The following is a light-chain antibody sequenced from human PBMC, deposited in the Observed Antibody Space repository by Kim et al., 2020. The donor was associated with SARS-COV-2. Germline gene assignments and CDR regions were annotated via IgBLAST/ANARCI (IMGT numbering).Light chain of an antibody. V-gene: IGKV3-15*01. CDR1: QSVSSN. J-gene: IGKJ2*03. Sequence: SVSPGERAPLSCGASQSVSSNLAWYQQKPGQAPRLLIYGASTRATGIPARFSGSGSGTEFTLTIRSLQSEDFAVYYCQQYNNWPYSFGQGTKLEIK. CDR3: QQYNNWPYS. CDR2: GAS.